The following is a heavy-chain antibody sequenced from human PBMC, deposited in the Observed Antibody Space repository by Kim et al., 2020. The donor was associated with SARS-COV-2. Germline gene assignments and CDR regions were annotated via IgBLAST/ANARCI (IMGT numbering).Heavy chain of an antibody. J-gene: IGHJ4*02. D-gene: IGHD6-19*01. CDR3: AKDKGLATNYFDY. CDR2: ISWNSGSI. CDR1: GFTFDDYA. V-gene: IGHV3-9*01. Sequence: GGSLRLSCAASGFTFDDYAMHWVRQAPGKGLEWVSGISWNSGSIDYADSVKGRFTISRDNAKNSLYLQMNSLRAEDTALYYCAKDKGLATNYFDYWGQGTLVTVSS.